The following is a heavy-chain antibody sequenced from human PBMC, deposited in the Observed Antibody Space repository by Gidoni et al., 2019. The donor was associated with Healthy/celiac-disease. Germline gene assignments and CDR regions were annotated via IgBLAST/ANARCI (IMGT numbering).Heavy chain of an antibody. CDR2: ISGSGGST. CDR3: AKVGQGWEPPATPGDY. J-gene: IGHJ4*02. CDR1: GLTFSSHA. D-gene: IGHD1-26*01. V-gene: IGHV3-23*01. Sequence: EVQLLESGGGLVQPGGSLRLSCSASGLTFSSHARGWVRKAPGKGLEWVSAISGSGGSTYYADSVKGRFTISRNNSKNTLYLKMSSLRAEDTAVYYCAKVGQGWEPPATPGDYWGQGTLVTVSS.